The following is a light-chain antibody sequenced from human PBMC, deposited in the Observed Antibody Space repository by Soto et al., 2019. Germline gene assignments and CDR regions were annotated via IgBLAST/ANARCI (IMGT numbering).Light chain of an antibody. CDR1: QSVSSSY. CDR2: DAS. J-gene: IGKJ1*01. Sequence: EIVLTQSPGTLSLSPGERATLSCRASQSVSSSYLAWYQQKPGQAPRLLIYDASSRATGIPDRFSGSGSGTDFTLTISRLEPDDFAVYYCQQYGSSRLTFGQGTKVDSK. V-gene: IGKV3-20*01. CDR3: QQYGSSRLT.